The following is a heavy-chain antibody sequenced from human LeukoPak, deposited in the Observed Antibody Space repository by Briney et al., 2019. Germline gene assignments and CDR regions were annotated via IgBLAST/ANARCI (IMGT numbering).Heavy chain of an antibody. J-gene: IGHJ4*02. V-gene: IGHV4-31*03. CDR3: ARGAWFGELLYPYFDY. Sequence: SQTLSLTCTVSGGSISSGGYYWSWIRQHPGKGLEWIGYIYYSRSTYYNPSLKSRVTISVDTSKNQFSLKLSSVTAADTAVYYCARGAWFGELLYPYFDYWGQGTLVTVS. CDR1: GGSISSGGYY. D-gene: IGHD3-10*01. CDR2: IYYSRST.